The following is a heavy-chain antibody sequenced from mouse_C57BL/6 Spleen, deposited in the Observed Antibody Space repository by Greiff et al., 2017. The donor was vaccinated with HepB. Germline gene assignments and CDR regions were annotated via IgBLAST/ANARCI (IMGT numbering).Heavy chain of an antibody. D-gene: IGHD2-4*01. J-gene: IGHJ4*01. CDR3: ARHEDLGLRQVWAMDY. V-gene: IGHV1-62-2*01. CDR1: GYNFTEYT. CDR2: FYPGSGSI. Sequence: VQLQQSGAELVKPGASVKLSCKASGYNFTEYTIHWVKQRSGQGLEWIGWFYPGSGSIKYNEKFKDKATLTADKSSSTVYMELSRLTSEDSAVYFCARHEDLGLRQVWAMDYWGQGTSVTVSS.